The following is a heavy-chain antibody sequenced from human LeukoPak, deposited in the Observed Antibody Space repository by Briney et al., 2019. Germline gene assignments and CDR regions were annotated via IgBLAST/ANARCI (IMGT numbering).Heavy chain of an antibody. CDR1: GFTFSSYA. J-gene: IGHJ2*01. V-gene: IGHV3-30*04. CDR3: AKDGGSNSYWYFDL. CDR2: IAHDGSQT. Sequence: GGSLRLFCAASGFTFSSYAMSWVRQAPGKGLEWVAVIAHDGSQTYYSDSVKGRFTISRDNSKNTLYLQMSSLRAEDTAVYFCAKDGGSNSYWYFDLWGRGTLVTVSS. D-gene: IGHD1-26*01.